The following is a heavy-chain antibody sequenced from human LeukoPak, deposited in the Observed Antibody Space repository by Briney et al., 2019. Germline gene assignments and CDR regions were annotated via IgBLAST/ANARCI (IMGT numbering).Heavy chain of an antibody. J-gene: IGHJ6*04. V-gene: IGHV3-66*01. CDR1: EFSVGSNY. CDR2: NSGGST. CDR3: AELGITMIGGV. Sequence: TGGSLRLSCAASEFSVGSNYMTWVRQAPGKGLEWVSLNSGGSTYYADSVKGRFTISRDNSKNTLYLQMNSLRAEDTAVYYCAELGITMIGGVWGKGTTVTISS. D-gene: IGHD3-10*02.